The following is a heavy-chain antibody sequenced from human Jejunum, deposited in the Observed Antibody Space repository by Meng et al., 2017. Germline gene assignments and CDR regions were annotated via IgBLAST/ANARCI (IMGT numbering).Heavy chain of an antibody. D-gene: IGHD1-20*01. Sequence: ASVKVSCKASGYVFTNYGIFWVRQAPGQGPEWMGWINPYSGTTKYAQRLQGRVTLTTDTSTTTAYMELMSLKSDDTAVYYCARDRYNWNDDPLSGDSWGQGTLVTVSS. J-gene: IGHJ4*02. CDR3: ARDRYNWNDDPLSGDS. V-gene: IGHV1-18*01. CDR2: INPYSGTT. CDR1: GYVFTNYG.